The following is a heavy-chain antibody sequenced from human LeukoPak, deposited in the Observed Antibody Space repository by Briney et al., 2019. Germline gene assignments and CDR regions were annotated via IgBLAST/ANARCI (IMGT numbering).Heavy chain of an antibody. V-gene: IGHV3-21*01. J-gene: IGHJ4*02. CDR2: ISSSSNYI. CDR3: ARGDYGDRYFDY. Sequence: PGGSLRLSCAASGFTFSSYSMNWVRQAPGKGLEWVSSISSSSNYIYYADSVKGRFTISRDNAKNSLYLQMNNLRAEDTAVYYCARGDYGDRYFDYWGRGTLVTVSS. D-gene: IGHD4-17*01. CDR1: GFTFSSYS.